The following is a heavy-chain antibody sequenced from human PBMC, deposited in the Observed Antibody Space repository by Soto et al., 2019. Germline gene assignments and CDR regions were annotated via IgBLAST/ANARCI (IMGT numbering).Heavy chain of an antibody. V-gene: IGHV3-23*01. D-gene: IGHD6-19*01. Sequence: GGSLRLSCAASGFTFSSYAMSWVRQAPGKGLEWVSAISGSGGSTYYADSVKGRFTISRDNSKNTLYLQMNSLRAEDTAVYYCAKSIAVAVNREGFDYWGQGTLVTVSS. CDR1: GFTFSSYA. CDR3: AKSIAVAVNREGFDY. J-gene: IGHJ4*02. CDR2: ISGSGGST.